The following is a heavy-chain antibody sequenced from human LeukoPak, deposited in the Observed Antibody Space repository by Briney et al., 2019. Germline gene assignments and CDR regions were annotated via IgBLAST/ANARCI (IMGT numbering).Heavy chain of an antibody. V-gene: IGHV4-4*02. CDR3: ARVPVVVAATGGYYGMDV. CDR2: IYHSGST. D-gene: IGHD2-15*01. CDR1: GGSISSSNW. Sequence: SETLSLTCAVSGGSISSSNWWSWVRQPPGKGLEWIGEIYHSGSTNYNPSLKSRVTKSVDKSKNQFSLKLSSVTAADTAVYYCARVPVVVAATGGYYGMDVWGQGTTVTVSS. J-gene: IGHJ6*02.